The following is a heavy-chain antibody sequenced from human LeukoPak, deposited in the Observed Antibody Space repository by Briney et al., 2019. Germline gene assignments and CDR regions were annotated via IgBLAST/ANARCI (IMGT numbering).Heavy chain of an antibody. CDR2: INGSGGST. CDR3: VRSVSGTYGQFDF. CDR1: GFTFSSYG. Sequence: GGSLRLSCAASGFTFSSYGMSWVRQAPGKGLEWVSAINGSGGSTYYADSVKGRFTISRDNSKNTLYLQMNSLRAEDTAVYYCVRSVSGTYGQFDFWGQGTLVTVSS. J-gene: IGHJ4*02. V-gene: IGHV3-23*01. D-gene: IGHD5/OR15-5a*01.